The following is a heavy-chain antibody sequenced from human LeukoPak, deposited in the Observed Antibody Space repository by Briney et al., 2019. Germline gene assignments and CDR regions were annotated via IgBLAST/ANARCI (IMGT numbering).Heavy chain of an antibody. CDR2: IYYTGTS. D-gene: IGHD4-23*01. CDR1: GGSISSYY. V-gene: IGHV4-59*12. CDR3: TRGGPGGY. J-gene: IGHJ4*02. Sequence: SETLSLTCTVSGGSISSYYWSWIRQPPGKGLEWIGGIYYTGTSHYNPSLKSRVSISVDTSKNQFSLNLNSVTAADTAFYYCTRGGPGGYWGQGTLVTVSS.